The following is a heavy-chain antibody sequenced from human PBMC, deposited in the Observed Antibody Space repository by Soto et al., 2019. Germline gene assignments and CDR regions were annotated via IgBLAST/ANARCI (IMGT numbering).Heavy chain of an antibody. CDR3: ARRIVGVTTIDY. Sequence: SETLSLTCAVYGGSFSGYYWSWIRQPPGRGLEWIGEINHSGSTNYNPSLKSRVTISVDTSKNQFSLKLSSVTAADTAVYYCARRIVGVTTIDYWGQGTPVTV. J-gene: IGHJ4*02. D-gene: IGHD1-26*01. V-gene: IGHV4-34*01. CDR2: INHSGST. CDR1: GGSFSGYY.